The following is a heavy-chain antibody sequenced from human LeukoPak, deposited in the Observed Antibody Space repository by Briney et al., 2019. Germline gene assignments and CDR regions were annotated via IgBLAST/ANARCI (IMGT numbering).Heavy chain of an antibody. V-gene: IGHV1-18*01. Sequence: ASVKVSCKASGGTFSSYAIIWVRQAPGQGLEWMGWISTYNGNTNYAQKLQGRVTVTTDTSTSTAYMELRSLRSDDTAVFYCARLRIYYYYYYMDVWGKGTTVTVSS. CDR1: GGTFSSYA. CDR3: ARLRIYYYYYYMDV. CDR2: ISTYNGNT. D-gene: IGHD2-15*01. J-gene: IGHJ6*03.